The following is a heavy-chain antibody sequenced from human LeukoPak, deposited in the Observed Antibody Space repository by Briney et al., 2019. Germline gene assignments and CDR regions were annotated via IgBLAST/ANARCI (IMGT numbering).Heavy chain of an antibody. J-gene: IGHJ4*02. CDR1: GYTFKAYY. Sequence: GASVKVSCKSSGYTFKAYYIHWVRQAPGQGLEWMGWINSGSGATNYAQKFQGRVTMTRDTSISTAHMELSRLRSDDTAMYYCARPSGGGYSGYDLMIWGQGSLVTVSS. CDR2: INSGSGAT. D-gene: IGHD5-12*01. CDR3: ARPSGGGYSGYDLMI. V-gene: IGHV1-2*02.